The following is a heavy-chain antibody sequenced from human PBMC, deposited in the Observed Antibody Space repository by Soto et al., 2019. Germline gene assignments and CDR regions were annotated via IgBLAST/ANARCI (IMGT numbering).Heavy chain of an antibody. CDR1: SGSISSYY. V-gene: IGHV4-59*01. Sequence: SETLSLTCTVSSGSISSYYWSWIRQPPGKGLEWIGYIYYSGSTNYNPSLKSRVTISVDTSTNQFSLKLSSVPAADTAVYCGAREVIAGSSWYYFDYWGQGTLVTVSS. CDR3: AREVIAGSSWYYFDY. D-gene: IGHD6-13*01. CDR2: IYYSGST. J-gene: IGHJ4*02.